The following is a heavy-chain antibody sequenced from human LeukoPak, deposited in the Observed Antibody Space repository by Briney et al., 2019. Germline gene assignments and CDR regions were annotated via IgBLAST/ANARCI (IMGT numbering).Heavy chain of an antibody. V-gene: IGHV3-53*01. CDR1: GFTVISNY. CDR2: IYSGGST. CDR3: ATTRYDAFDI. D-gene: IGHD4-17*01. Sequence: GGSLRLSCAASGFTVISNYMSWVRQAPGKGLEWVSLIYSGGSTYYADSVRGRFTISRDNSKNPLCLQMNSLRAEDTAVYYCATTRYDAFDIWGQGTMVTVSS. J-gene: IGHJ3*02.